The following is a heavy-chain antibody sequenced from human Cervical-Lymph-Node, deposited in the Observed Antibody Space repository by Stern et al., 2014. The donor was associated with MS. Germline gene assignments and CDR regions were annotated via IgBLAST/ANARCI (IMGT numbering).Heavy chain of an antibody. CDR1: GYSFTGYF. J-gene: IGHJ4*02. Sequence: QMQLVQSGAEVKKPGASVKVSCKASGYSFTGYFLHWVRQAPGQGLEWMGWINPNSGDTNYAQKFHGRVTMTRDSSSSTAYMELSSLRSDDTAVYYCARDGRSSYGSGSYYSSGYWGQGTLVTV. V-gene: IGHV1-2*02. D-gene: IGHD3-10*01. CDR3: ARDGRSSYGSGSYYSSGY. CDR2: INPNSGDT.